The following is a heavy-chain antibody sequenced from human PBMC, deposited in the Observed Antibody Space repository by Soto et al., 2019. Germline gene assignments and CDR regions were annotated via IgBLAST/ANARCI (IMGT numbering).Heavy chain of an antibody. CDR1: GYTFTSYA. J-gene: IGHJ4*02. V-gene: IGHV1-3*01. CDR2: INAGNGNT. D-gene: IGHD1-7*01. Sequence: GASVKVSCKASGYTFTSYAMHWVRQAPGQRLEWMGWINAGNGNTKYSQKFQGRVTITRDTSASTAYMELSSLISEDTAVYYCARRPRITGTGLDYWGQGTLVTVSS. CDR3: ARRPRITGTGLDY.